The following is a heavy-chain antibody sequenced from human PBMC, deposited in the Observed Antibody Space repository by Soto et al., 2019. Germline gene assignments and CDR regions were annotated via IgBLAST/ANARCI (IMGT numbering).Heavy chain of an antibody. J-gene: IGHJ6*02. Sequence: QVHLVQSGAEVKKPGASVKVSCKASGYTFTNYDINWVRQAPGQGLEWMGWISTYTGNTNYAQKLQGRVTMTTGTATSTAYMELRSLRSDDTAGYYCARGYYYGSGRPTPGGMDVWGQGTTVTVSS. CDR2: ISTYTGNT. CDR1: GYTFTNYD. CDR3: ARGYYYGSGRPTPGGMDV. V-gene: IGHV1-18*01. D-gene: IGHD3-10*01.